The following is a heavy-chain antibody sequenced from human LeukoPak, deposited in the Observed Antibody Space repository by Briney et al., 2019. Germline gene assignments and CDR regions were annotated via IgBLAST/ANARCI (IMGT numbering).Heavy chain of an antibody. J-gene: IGHJ4*02. D-gene: IGHD4-11*01. Sequence: SVKVSCKASGYTFTSYGISWVRQAPGQGLEWMGGIIPIFGTANYAQKFQGRVTITADESTSTAYMELSSLRSEDTAVYYCAREHSRGNYFDYWGQGTLVTVSS. CDR1: GYTFTSYG. V-gene: IGHV1-69*13. CDR3: AREHSRGNYFDY. CDR2: IIPIFGTA.